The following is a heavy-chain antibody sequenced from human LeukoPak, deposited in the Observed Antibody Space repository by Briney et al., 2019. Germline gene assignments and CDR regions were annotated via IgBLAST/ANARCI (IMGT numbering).Heavy chain of an antibody. J-gene: IGHJ4*02. CDR1: GYTFSDHY. Sequence: ASVKVSCKASGYTFSDHYLHWVRQAPGQGLEWMGWINPKSGATSYSQKFQGSVTMTTDTSISTAYMELGSLESDDTAAYYCARNLPRLFWVGDLILGSFDYWGQGTLVTVSS. CDR3: ARNLPRLFWVGDLILGSFDY. CDR2: INPKSGAT. D-gene: IGHD3-10*01. V-gene: IGHV1-2*02.